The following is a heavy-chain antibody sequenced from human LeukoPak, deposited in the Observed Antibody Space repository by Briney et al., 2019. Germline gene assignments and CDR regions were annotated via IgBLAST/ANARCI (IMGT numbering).Heavy chain of an antibody. J-gene: IGHJ5*02. CDR1: GGTFSSYA. CDR2: IIPIFGIA. D-gene: IGHD6-13*01. V-gene: IGHV1-69*04. CDR3: ARVSSSWVNGRDWFDP. Sequence: VASVKVSCKASGGTFSSYAISWVRQAPGRGLEWMGRIIPIFGIANYAQKLQGRVTITADKSTSTAYMELSSLRSEDTAVYYCARVSSSWVNGRDWFDPWGQGTLVTVSS.